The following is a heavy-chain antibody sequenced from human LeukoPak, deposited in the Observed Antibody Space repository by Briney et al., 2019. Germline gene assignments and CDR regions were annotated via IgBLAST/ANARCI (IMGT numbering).Heavy chain of an antibody. J-gene: IGHJ6*02. Sequence: RASVRVSCKASGYTFTSYAMNWVRQAPGQGLEWMGWINTNTGNPTYAQGFTGRFVFSLDTSVSTAYLQISSLKAEDTAVYYCARGGYSSSWYASGYYYYGMDVWGQGTTVTVSS. CDR2: INTNTGNP. CDR1: GYTFTSYA. D-gene: IGHD6-13*01. CDR3: ARGGYSSSWYASGYYYYGMDV. V-gene: IGHV7-4-1*02.